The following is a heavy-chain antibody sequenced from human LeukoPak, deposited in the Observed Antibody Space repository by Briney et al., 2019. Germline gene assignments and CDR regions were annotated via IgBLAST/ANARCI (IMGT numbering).Heavy chain of an antibody. CDR2: ISAYNGNT. Sequence: GASVKVSCKASGYRFTSYGITWVRQAPGQGLEWMGWISAYNGNTNYAQKVQGRVTLTTDTSTSTAYMELRSLRSDDTAVYYCAREGYCSGGICYSTTNWFDPWGQGTLVTVSS. D-gene: IGHD2-15*01. CDR1: GYRFTSYG. J-gene: IGHJ5*02. CDR3: AREGYCSGGICYSTTNWFDP. V-gene: IGHV1-18*01.